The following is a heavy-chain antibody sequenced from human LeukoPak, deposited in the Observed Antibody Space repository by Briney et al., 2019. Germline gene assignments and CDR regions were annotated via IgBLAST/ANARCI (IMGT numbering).Heavy chain of an antibody. J-gene: IGHJ3*02. CDR2: ISWNSGSI. V-gene: IGHV3-9*01. Sequence: GRSLRLSCAASGFTFDDYAMHWVRQAPGKGLEWVSGISWNSGSIGYADSVKGRFTISRDNAKNSLYLQMNSLRAEDTAVYYCARNPSRGTIFGVVHFDIWGQGTMVTVSS. CDR1: GFTFDDYA. CDR3: ARNPSRGTIFGVVHFDI. D-gene: IGHD3-3*01.